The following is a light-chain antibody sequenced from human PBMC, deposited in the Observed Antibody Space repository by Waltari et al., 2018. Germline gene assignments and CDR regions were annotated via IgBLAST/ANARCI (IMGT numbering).Light chain of an antibody. J-gene: IGLJ1*01. V-gene: IGLV1-47*01. CDR1: SSNIGSNY. CDR3: SAWDDSLSGGV. CDR2: RNN. Sequence: QSVLTQPPSASGTPGQRVTVSCSGSSSNIGSNYVYWYQQLPGTAPKLLIYRNNQRPSGVPHRFSGSKSGTSASLAISGLRSEDEADYYCSAWDDSLSGGVFGTGTKVTVL.